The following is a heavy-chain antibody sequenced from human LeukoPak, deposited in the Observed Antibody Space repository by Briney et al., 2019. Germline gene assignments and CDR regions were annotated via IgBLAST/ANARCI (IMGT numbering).Heavy chain of an antibody. J-gene: IGHJ4*02. CDR1: GFTFSSYG. V-gene: IGHV3-33*01. Sequence: GGSLRLSCAASGFTFSSYGMHWVRQAPGKGLEWVAVIWYDGSNKYYADSVKGRFTISRDNSKNTLYLQMNSLGAEDTAVYYCARYYGDHEGGFDYWGQGTLVTVSS. CDR2: IWYDGSNK. CDR3: ARYYGDHEGGFDY. D-gene: IGHD4-17*01.